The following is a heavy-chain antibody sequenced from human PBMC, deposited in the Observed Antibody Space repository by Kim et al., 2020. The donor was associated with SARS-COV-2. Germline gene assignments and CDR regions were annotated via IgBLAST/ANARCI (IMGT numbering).Heavy chain of an antibody. J-gene: IGHJ5*02. V-gene: IGHV3-11*06. CDR3: ARDRGMTTVTGWFDP. D-gene: IGHD4-17*01. Sequence: GGSLRLSCAASGFTFSDYYMSWIRQAPGKGLEWVSYISSSSSYTNYADSVKGRFTISRDNAKNSLYLQMNSLRAEDTAVYYCARDRGMTTVTGWFDPWGQGTLVTVSS. CDR2: ISSSSSYT. CDR1: GFTFSDYY.